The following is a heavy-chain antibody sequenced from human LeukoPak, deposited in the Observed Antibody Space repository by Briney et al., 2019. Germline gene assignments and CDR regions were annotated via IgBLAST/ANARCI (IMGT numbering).Heavy chain of an antibody. J-gene: IGHJ4*02. CDR1: AYSTSTDSDY. V-gene: IGHV4-39*01. CDR3: ARGRPYSGGYHLDY. Sequence: SESLSLTCTIAAYSTSTDSDYGGWVCQPPGKGLESIGNIYYSGSTYYNPSLKSRVTMSVDTSKNQFFLKLNSVTATDTAVYYCARGRPYSGGYHLDYWGQGTLVTVSA. CDR2: IYYSGST. D-gene: IGHD1-26*01.